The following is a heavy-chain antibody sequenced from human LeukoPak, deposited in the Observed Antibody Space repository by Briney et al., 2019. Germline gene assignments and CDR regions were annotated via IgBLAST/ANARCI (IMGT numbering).Heavy chain of an antibody. V-gene: IGHV3-21*06. J-gene: IGHJ3*02. CDR2: ISSSSSYI. D-gene: IGHD3-9*01. Sequence: KPGGSLRLSCAASGFTFSSYTMNWVRQAPGKGLEWVSSISSSSSYIYYADSVKGRFTISRDNAKNPLYLQMNSLRAEDTAVYYCARDTYDILTGYYKWAFDIWGQGTMVTVSS. CDR3: ARDTYDILTGYYKWAFDI. CDR1: GFTFSSYT.